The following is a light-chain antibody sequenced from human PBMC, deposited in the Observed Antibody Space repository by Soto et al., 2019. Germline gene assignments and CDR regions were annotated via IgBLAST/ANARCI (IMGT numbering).Light chain of an antibody. J-gene: IGKJ4*01. CDR1: QSVLYSSNNNNY. V-gene: IGKV4-1*01. CDR2: WAS. CDR3: QQFYSNPPT. Sequence: DIVMTKSQDSLAVSLGERATINCKSSQSVLYSSNNNNYLAWYHQKPGQPPSLVMSWASTRESGVPDRFSGSGSGPDFTLTVSSLQAEEVAVYYCQQFYSNPPTFGGGTKVEIK.